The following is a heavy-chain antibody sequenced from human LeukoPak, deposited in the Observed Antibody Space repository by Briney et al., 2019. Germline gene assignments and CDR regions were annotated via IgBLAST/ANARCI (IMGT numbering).Heavy chain of an antibody. V-gene: IGHV3-9*01. CDR3: VEDPAWFGSNSRGSY. D-gene: IGHD3-10*01. CDR1: GFTFDDYA. J-gene: IGHJ4*02. CDR2: ISWNSGSI. Sequence: GGSLRPSCAASGFTFDDYAMYWVRQAPGKGLEWVSGISWNSGSIGYADSVKGRFTISRDNAKNSLYLQMNSLRAEDTALYYCVEDPAWFGSNSRGSYWGQGTLVTVSS.